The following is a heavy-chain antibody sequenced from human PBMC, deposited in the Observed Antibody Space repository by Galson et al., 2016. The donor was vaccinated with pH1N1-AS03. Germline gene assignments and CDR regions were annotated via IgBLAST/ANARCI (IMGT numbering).Heavy chain of an antibody. D-gene: IGHD1-26*01. CDR3: VRPSSGSFRY. CDR2: ISYSGDTE. Sequence: SLRLSCAASGFPFSGYEMNWVRQAPGKGLEWISYISYSGDTENYADSVKGRFSISSDNAKNSLYLQMSALRLEDTAVYYCVRPSSGSFRYWGPGTLVTVSS. CDR1: GFPFSGYE. J-gene: IGHJ4*02. V-gene: IGHV3-48*03.